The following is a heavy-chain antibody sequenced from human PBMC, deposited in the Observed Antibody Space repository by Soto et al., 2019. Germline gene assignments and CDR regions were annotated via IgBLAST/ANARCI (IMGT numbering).Heavy chain of an antibody. CDR1: GFTFSSYA. D-gene: IGHD2-15*01. CDR3: AKDWYCSGGSCYNHPPRDPHLRQYFQH. Sequence: GGSLRLSCASSGFTFSSYAMSRVRQAPGKRVERVSAIIGSGGSTYYADSVKGRFTISRDNSKNTLYLQMNSLRAEDTAVYYCAKDWYCSGGSCYNHPPRDPHLRQYFQHWGQGTLVTVSS. J-gene: IGHJ1*01. CDR2: IIGSGGST. V-gene: IGHV3-23*01.